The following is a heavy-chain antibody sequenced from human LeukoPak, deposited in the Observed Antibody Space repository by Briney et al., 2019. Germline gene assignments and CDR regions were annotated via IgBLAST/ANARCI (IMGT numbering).Heavy chain of an antibody. D-gene: IGHD4-17*01. J-gene: IGHJ6*02. V-gene: IGHV1-8*01. CDR2: MNPNSGNT. CDR1: GYTFTSYD. Sequence: ASVKVSCKASGYTFTSYDINWVRQATGQGLEWMAWMNPNSGNTGYARRFQGRVTMTRNTAIGTAYMELSSLRSEDTAVYYCARSADDYGDSSYYYYGMDVWGQGTTVTVSS. CDR3: ARSADDYGDSSYYYYGMDV.